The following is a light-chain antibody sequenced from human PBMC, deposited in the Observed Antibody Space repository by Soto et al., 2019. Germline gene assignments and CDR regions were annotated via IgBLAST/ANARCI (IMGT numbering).Light chain of an antibody. Sequence: EIVMTQSPVTLSVSPGERATLSCRASQSVSNNLAWYQQKPGQAPSLLIYGAFTRATGIPARFSGSGSGTEFTLTISSLQSEDFAVYFCHQYNNWPRTFGQGTRREIK. CDR2: GAF. CDR1: QSVSNN. J-gene: IGKJ5*01. CDR3: HQYNNWPRT. V-gene: IGKV3-15*01.